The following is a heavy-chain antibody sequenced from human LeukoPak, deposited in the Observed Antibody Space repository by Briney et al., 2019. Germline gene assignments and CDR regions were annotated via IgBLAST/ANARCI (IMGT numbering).Heavy chain of an antibody. V-gene: IGHV3-74*01. J-gene: IGHJ5*02. CDR1: GFTFSSYW. CDR2: INSDGSST. D-gene: IGHD1-26*01. Sequence: GGSLRLSCAASGFTFSSYWMHWVRQAPGKGLVWVSRINSDGSSTSYADSVKGRFTISRDNAKNTLYLQMNSLRAEDTAVYYCARGGGEWELGSNWFDPWGQGTMVTVSS. CDR3: ARGGGEWELGSNWFDP.